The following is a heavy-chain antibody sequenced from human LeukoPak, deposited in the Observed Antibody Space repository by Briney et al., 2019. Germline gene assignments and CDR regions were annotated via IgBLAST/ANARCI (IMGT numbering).Heavy chain of an antibody. V-gene: IGHV1-2*02. D-gene: IGHD6-13*01. CDR1: GYTFTSYD. CDR2: INPNSGGT. Sequence: ASVKVSCKASGYTFTSYDINWVRQAPGQGLEWMGWINPNSGGTNYAQKFQGRVTMTRDTSISTAYMELSRLRSDDTAVYYCARHARAAAGELFDLWGRGTLVTVSS. J-gene: IGHJ2*01. CDR3: ARHARAAAGELFDL.